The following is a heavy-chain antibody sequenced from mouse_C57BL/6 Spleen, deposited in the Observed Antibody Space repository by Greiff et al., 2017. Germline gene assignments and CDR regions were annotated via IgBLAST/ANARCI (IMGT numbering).Heavy chain of an antibody. D-gene: IGHD1-1*01. CDR3: ASSFYAMDY. Sequence: VKLMESGPGLVQPSQSLSITCTVSGFSLTSYGVHWVRQSPGKGLAWLGVIWSGGSTDYNAAFISRLSSSKDNSKSQVFFKMNSLQADDTAIYYCASSFYAMDYWGQGTSVTVSS. CDR2: IWSGGST. V-gene: IGHV2-2*01. CDR1: GFSLTSYG. J-gene: IGHJ4*01.